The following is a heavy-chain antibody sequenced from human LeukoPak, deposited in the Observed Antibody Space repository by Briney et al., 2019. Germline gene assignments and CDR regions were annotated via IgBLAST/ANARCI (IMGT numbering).Heavy chain of an antibody. D-gene: IGHD5-18*01. V-gene: IGHV1-3*01. CDR3: ARGGRGYSYGRELDY. J-gene: IGHJ4*02. CDR2: INAGNGYT. CDR1: GYTFTSYA. Sequence: ASVKVSCKASGYTFTSYAMHWVRQAPGQRLEWMGWINAGNGYTKYSQKLQGRVTMTTDTSTSTAYMELRSLRSDDTAVYYCARGGRGYSYGRELDYWGQGTLVTVSS.